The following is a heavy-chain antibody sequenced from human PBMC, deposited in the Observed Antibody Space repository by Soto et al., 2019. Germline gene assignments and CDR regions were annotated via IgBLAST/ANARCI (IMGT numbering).Heavy chain of an antibody. D-gene: IGHD3-22*01. CDR1: GFSLSTSGVS. Sequence: QITLKESGPTLMKPTQTLTLTCTFSGFSLSTSGVSVGWIRQPPGKALEWLALIYWDDDKRYSPSLKSRLTIAKDTSKNQVILTMTNMDPVDTATYFCAHRRGGYWGFGSWGQGTLVTVSS. J-gene: IGHJ4*02. V-gene: IGHV2-5*02. CDR3: AHRRGGYWGFGS. CDR2: IYWDDDK.